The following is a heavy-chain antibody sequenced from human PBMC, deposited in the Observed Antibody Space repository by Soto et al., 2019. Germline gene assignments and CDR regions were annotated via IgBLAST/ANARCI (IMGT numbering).Heavy chain of an antibody. V-gene: IGHV4-30-2*01. J-gene: IGHJ3*02. CDR3: ARRWYDYYDSSGHFDAFDI. Sequence: QLQLQESGSGLVKPSQTLSLTCAVSGGSISSGGYSWSWIRQPPGKGLEWIGYIYHSGSTYYNPSLKSRVTISVDRSKNQFSLKLSSVTAADTAVYYCARRWYDYYDSSGHFDAFDIWGQGTMVTVSS. CDR2: IYHSGST. CDR1: GGSISSGGYS. D-gene: IGHD3-22*01.